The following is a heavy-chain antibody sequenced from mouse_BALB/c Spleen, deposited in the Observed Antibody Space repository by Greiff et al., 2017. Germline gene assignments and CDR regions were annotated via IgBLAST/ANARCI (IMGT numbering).Heavy chain of an antibody. V-gene: IGHV5-6*01. J-gene: IGHJ2*01. CDR1: GFTFSSYG. D-gene: IGHD2-2*01. CDR2: ISSGGSYT. CDR3: ARQDGYDGYYFDY. Sequence: EVQLQESGGDLVKPGGSLKLSCAASGFTFSSYGMSWVRQTPDKRLEWVATISSGGSYTYYPDSVKGRFTISRDNAKNTLYLQMSSLKSEDTAMYYCARQDGYDGYYFDYWGQGTTLTVSS.